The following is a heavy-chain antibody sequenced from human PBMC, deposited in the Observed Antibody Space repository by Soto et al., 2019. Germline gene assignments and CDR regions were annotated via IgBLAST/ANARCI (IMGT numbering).Heavy chain of an antibody. CDR2: ISSSGSTI. CDR1: GFTFSSYE. V-gene: IGHV3-48*03. D-gene: IGHD5-18*01. CDR3: ERDNRIQIRYSYGMDV. J-gene: IGHJ6*02. Sequence: EVQLVESGGGLVQPGGSLRLSCAASGFTFSSYEMNWVRQAPGKGLEWVSYISSSGSTIYYADSVKGRFTISRDNAQNSLYLQMNSLRDEDTAVYYCERDNRIQIRYSYGMDVWGQGTTVTVSS.